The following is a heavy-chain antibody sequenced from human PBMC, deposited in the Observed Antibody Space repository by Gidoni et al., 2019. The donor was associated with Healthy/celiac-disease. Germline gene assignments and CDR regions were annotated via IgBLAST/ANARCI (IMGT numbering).Heavy chain of an antibody. Sequence: EVQLVESGGGLVQPGRSLRLSCAASGFTFDDYAMHWVRQAPGKGLEWVSGISWNSGSIGYADSVKGRFTISRDNAKNSLYLQMNSLRAEDTALYYCAKDIGRYGGNSPGWFDPWGQGTLVTVSS. CDR1: GFTFDDYA. CDR2: ISWNSGSI. CDR3: AKDIGRYGGNSPGWFDP. D-gene: IGHD2-21*02. V-gene: IGHV3-9*01. J-gene: IGHJ5*02.